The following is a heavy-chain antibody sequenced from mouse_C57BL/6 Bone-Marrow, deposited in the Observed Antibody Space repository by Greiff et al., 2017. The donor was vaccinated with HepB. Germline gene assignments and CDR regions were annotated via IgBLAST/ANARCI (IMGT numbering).Heavy chain of an antibody. CDR2: FHPYNDDT. CDR3: AIIYYGNYDAMDY. D-gene: IGHD2-1*01. V-gene: IGHV1-47*01. Sequence: VQLQESGAELVKPGASVKMSCKASGYTFTTYPIEWMKQNHGKRLEWIGNFHPYNDDTKYNEKFKGKATLTVEKSSSTVYLELSRLTSDDSAVYYCAIIYYGNYDAMDYWGQGTSVTVSS. J-gene: IGHJ4*01. CDR1: GYTFTTYP.